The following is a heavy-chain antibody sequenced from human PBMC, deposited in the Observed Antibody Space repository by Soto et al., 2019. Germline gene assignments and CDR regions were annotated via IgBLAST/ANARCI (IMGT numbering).Heavy chain of an antibody. CDR1: GGSISSYY. CDR2: IYYSGST. J-gene: IGHJ5*02. D-gene: IGHD3-3*01. CDR3: ARGSDFWSAAHLANWFDP. V-gene: IGHV4-59*01. Sequence: SETLSLTCTVSGGSISSYYWSWIRQPPGKGLEWIGYIYYSGSTNYNPSLKSRVTISVDTSKNQFSLKLSSVTAADTAVYYCARGSDFWSAAHLANWFDPWGQGTLVTVSS.